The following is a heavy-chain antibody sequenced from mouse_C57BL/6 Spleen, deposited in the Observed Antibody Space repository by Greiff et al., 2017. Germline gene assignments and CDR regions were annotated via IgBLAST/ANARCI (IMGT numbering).Heavy chain of an antibody. CDR1: GYTFTSYW. J-gene: IGHJ2*01. V-gene: IGHV1-61*01. CDR2: IYPSDSET. CDR3: ARSLYSNYLDY. Sequence: QVQLQQPGAELVRPGSSVKLSCKASGYTFTSYWLDWVKQRPGQGLEWIGNIYPSDSETHYNQKFKDKATLTVDKSSSTAYMQLSSLTSEDSAVYYCARSLYSNYLDYWGQGTTLTVSS. D-gene: IGHD2-5*01.